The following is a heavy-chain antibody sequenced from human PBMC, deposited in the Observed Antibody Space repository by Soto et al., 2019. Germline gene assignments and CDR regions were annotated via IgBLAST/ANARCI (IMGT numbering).Heavy chain of an antibody. Sequence: GGSLRLSCAASGFTFSGYWMSWVRQAPGKGLEWVANIKQDGSENYFVDSVKGRFTISRDNAKNSLYLQMNSLKTDDTAVYYCARRGRRSGNYADAFDIWGQGTMVTVSS. CDR1: GFTFSGYW. J-gene: IGHJ3*02. V-gene: IGHV3-7*03. D-gene: IGHD1-26*01. CDR3: ARRGRRSGNYADAFDI. CDR2: IKQDGSEN.